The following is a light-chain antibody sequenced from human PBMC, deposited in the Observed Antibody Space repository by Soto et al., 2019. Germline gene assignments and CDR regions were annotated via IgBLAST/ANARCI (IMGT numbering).Light chain of an antibody. Sequence: AIQMTQSPSSLSASVGDRVTISCRASQGIRNDLGWYQQKPGKAPELLIFAASSLQTGVPSRFRGRGAGTELTLAISSLQPXXXXXXXXXXXXXXXXXFGQGTKLEIK. CDR1: QGIRND. J-gene: IGKJ2*01. V-gene: IGKV1-6*01. CDR2: AAS. CDR3: XXXXXXXXX.